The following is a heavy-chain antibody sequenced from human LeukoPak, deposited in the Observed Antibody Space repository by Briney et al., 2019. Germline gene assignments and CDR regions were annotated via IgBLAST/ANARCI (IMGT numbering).Heavy chain of an antibody. V-gene: IGHV3-53*01. D-gene: IGHD3-16*02. CDR1: GFTVSSNY. CDR2: IYSGGST. J-gene: IGHJ4*02. CDR3: AKATRYDYVWGSYRPPIDY. Sequence: PGGSLRLSCAASGFTVSSNYMSWVRQAPGKGLEWVSVIYSGGSTYYADSVKGRFTISRDNSKNTLYLQMNSLRAEDTAVYYCAKATRYDYVWGSYRPPIDYWGQGALVTVSS.